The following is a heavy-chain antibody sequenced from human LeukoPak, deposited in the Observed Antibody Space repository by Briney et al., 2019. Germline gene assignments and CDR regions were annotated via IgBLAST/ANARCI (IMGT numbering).Heavy chain of an antibody. CDR3: AKWGDYDGLTGYSDC. Sequence: PGASLRLSCAASGFIFRNYAMSWVRQAPGKGLEWVSAITGSGVTSWYADSVKGHFTISRDNSKNTLYLQMNSLGADDTAVYYCAKWGDYDGLTGYSDCWGQGTLVTVSS. CDR2: ITGSGVTS. CDR1: GFIFRNYA. J-gene: IGHJ4*02. D-gene: IGHD3-9*01. V-gene: IGHV3-23*01.